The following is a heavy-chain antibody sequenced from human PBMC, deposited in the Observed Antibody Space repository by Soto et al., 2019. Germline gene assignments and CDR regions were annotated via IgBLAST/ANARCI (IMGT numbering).Heavy chain of an antibody. V-gene: IGHV3-30-3*01. CDR3: AREANFYDTTGYSLFYFDY. CDR1: GFTFRTYT. CDR2: ISDDGGNK. D-gene: IGHD3-22*01. J-gene: IGHJ4*02. Sequence: GGSLRLSWAASGFTFRTYTMHWVRQAPGKGLERVSVISDDGGNKFFADSVKGRFTISRDNSKNMLYLQVNSLRAEDTAVYFCAREANFYDTTGYSLFYFDYWGQGTLVTVSS.